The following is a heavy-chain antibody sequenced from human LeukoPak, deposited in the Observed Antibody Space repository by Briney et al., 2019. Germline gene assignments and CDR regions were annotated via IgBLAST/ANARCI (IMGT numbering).Heavy chain of an antibody. CDR1: GGTFSSYA. CDR2: IIPTFGTA. CDR3: ASSGVEMAILYYYYYMDV. D-gene: IGHD5-24*01. V-gene: IGHV1-69*13. Sequence: WASVKVSCTASGGTFSSYAISWVRQAPGQGLEWMGGIIPTFGTANYAQKFQGRVTITADESTSTAYMELSSLRSEDTAVYYCASSGVEMAILYYYYYMDVWGKGTTVTISS. J-gene: IGHJ6*03.